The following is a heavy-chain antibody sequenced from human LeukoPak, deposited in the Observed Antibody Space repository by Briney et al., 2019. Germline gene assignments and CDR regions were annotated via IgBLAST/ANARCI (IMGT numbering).Heavy chain of an antibody. D-gene: IGHD6-19*01. CDR1: GGGFTSYW. Sequence: GASLQISCKGAGGGFTSYWIGWGRRMPGKGGEGMGMIEPGDSESRYSPSFQGQVTISADKSINTAYLQWSSLEASDTAMCYCAKQGGSGWSYYWGQGTLVTVSS. CDR2: IEPGDSES. J-gene: IGHJ4*02. CDR3: AKQGGSGWSYY. V-gene: IGHV5-51*01.